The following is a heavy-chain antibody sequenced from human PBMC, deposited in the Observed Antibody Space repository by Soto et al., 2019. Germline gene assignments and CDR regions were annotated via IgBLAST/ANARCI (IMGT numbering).Heavy chain of an antibody. J-gene: IGHJ5*02. D-gene: IGHD2-21*01. Sequence: QVQLAESGGGVVQPGRSLRLSCATSGFVSNDYDIHWVRQAPGKGLAWLASVSYDGNKKYYAESVKGRFTISRDNSKNTLSPQLNSLGAEDTAVYYCSKGIKGGLDAWGPGTLVTVSS. CDR2: VSYDGNKK. V-gene: IGHV3-30*18. CDR1: GFVSNDYD. CDR3: SKGIKGGLDA.